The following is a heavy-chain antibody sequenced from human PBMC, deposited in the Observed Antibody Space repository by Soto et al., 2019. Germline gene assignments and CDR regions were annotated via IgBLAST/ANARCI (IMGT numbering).Heavy chain of an antibody. Sequence: QVQLQQWGAGLLKPSETLSLTCAVCGGSFSGYYWSWIRQPPGKGLEWIGEINHSGSTNYNPSLKSRVTISVDTSKNQFSLKLSSVTAADTAVYYCARGVAAAVWGQGTLVTVSS. J-gene: IGHJ4*02. CDR2: INHSGST. D-gene: IGHD6-13*01. CDR3: ARGVAAAV. V-gene: IGHV4-34*01. CDR1: GGSFSGYY.